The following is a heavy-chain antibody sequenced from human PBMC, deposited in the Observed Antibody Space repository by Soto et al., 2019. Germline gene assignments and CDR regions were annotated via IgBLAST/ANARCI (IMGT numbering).Heavy chain of an antibody. Sequence: GESLKISCAASGFTFSSYSMNWVRQAPGKGLEWVSSISSSSSYIYYADSVKGRFTISRDNAKNSLYLQMNSLRAEDTAVYYCARDLTPQDYDFWSGYPFHYYGMDVWGQGTTVTVSS. J-gene: IGHJ6*02. V-gene: IGHV3-21*01. CDR2: ISSSSSYI. D-gene: IGHD3-3*01. CDR1: GFTFSSYS. CDR3: ARDLTPQDYDFWSGYPFHYYGMDV.